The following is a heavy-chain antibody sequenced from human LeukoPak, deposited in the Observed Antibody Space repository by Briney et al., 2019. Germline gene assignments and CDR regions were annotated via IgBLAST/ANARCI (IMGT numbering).Heavy chain of an antibody. CDR3: AFERPPASI. J-gene: IGHJ4*02. CDR2: LYYSGST. CDR1: GGSVSSSTYY. D-gene: IGHD1-14*01. Sequence: PSETLSLICTVSGGSVSSSTYYWGWIRQPPGKGLEWIGSLYYSGSTYYNPSLKSRVTISVDTSKNQFSLKLSSVTAADTAVYYCAFERPPASIWGQGTLVTVSS. V-gene: IGHV4-39*07.